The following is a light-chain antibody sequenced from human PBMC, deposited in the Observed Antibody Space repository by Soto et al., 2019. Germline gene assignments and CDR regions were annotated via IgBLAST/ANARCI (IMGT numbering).Light chain of an antibody. Sequence: EIVLTQSPATLSLSPGERATLSCRASQSVGTYLAWYQQKPGQAPRLLMYDASNRATGIPARFSGGGSGTDFTLTISSLEPEDFAVHYCQGRSNWAWTFGQGTKVEIK. V-gene: IGKV3-11*01. CDR1: QSVGTY. CDR2: DAS. J-gene: IGKJ1*01. CDR3: QGRSNWAWT.